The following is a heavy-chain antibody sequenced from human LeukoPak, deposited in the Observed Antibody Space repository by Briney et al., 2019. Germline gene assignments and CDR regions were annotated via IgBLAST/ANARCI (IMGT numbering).Heavy chain of an antibody. CDR3: AREGFDY. J-gene: IGHJ4*02. CDR2: ISTYNGYT. V-gene: IGHV1-18*01. Sequence: GASVKVSCKTSGYTFSNYAISWVRQAPGQGLEWMGWISTYNGYTNYAQKLQGRVTVTTDTSTSTAYMELRSLRSDDTAVYYCAREGFDYWGQGTLVTVSS. CDR1: GYTFSNYA.